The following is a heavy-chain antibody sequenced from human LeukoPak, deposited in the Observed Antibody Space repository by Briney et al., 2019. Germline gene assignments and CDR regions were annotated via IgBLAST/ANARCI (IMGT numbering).Heavy chain of an antibody. Sequence: PSETLSLTCTVSGGSVSSGSYYWSWIRQPPGKRLEWIGYIYYSGSTNYNPSLKSRVTISVDTSKNQFSLRLSSVTAADTAVFYCASLYCSSTSCYFDYWGQGALLTVSS. CDR3: ASLYCSSTSCYFDY. J-gene: IGHJ4*02. CDR1: GGSVSSGSYY. CDR2: IYYSGST. V-gene: IGHV4-61*01. D-gene: IGHD2-2*01.